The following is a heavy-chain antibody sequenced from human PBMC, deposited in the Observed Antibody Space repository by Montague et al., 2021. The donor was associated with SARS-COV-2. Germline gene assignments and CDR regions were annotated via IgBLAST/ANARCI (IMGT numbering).Heavy chain of an antibody. V-gene: IGHV2-5*02. D-gene: IGHD3-22*01. CDR3: AHRRPLYYYDSSLSTFDY. CDR1: GFSLSTSGVG. J-gene: IGHJ4*02. CDR2: IYWDDDK. Sequence: PALVKPTQTLTLTCTFSGFSLSTSGVGVGWIRQPPGKPLEWLALIYWDDDKRYSPSLKSRLTITKDTSKNQVVLTMTNMDPVDTAIYYCAHRRPLYYYDSSLSTFDYWGQGTLVTVSS.